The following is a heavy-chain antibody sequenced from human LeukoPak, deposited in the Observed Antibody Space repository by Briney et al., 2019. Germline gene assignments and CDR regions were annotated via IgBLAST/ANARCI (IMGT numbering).Heavy chain of an antibody. D-gene: IGHD6-19*01. V-gene: IGHV3-7*01. CDR3: ARDLLAPSGWYRYYGMDV. Sequence: GGSLRLSCAASGFTFSSYWMSWVRQAPGKGREWVANIKQDGSEKYYVDSVKGRFTISRDNAKNSLYLQMNSLRAEDTAVYYCARDLLAPSGWYRYYGMDVWGQGTTVTVSS. CDR2: IKQDGSEK. CDR1: GFTFSSYW. J-gene: IGHJ6*02.